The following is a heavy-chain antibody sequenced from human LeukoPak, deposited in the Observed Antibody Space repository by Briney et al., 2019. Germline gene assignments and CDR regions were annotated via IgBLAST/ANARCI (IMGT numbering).Heavy chain of an antibody. J-gene: IGHJ3*02. CDR1: GGSFSGYY. CDR2: INHSGST. CDR3: ARHSDYYDSSGYPDI. D-gene: IGHD3-22*01. V-gene: IGHV4-34*01. Sequence: PSETLSLTCAVYGGSFSGYYWSWIRQPPGKGLEWIGEINHSGSTNYNPSLKSRVTISVDTSKNQFSLKLSSVTAADTAVYYCARHSDYYDSSGYPDIWGQGTMVTVSS.